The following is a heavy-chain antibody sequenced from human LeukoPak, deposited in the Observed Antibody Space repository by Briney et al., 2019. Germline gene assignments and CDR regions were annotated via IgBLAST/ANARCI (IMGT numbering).Heavy chain of an antibody. D-gene: IGHD5-12*01. J-gene: IGHJ6*02. CDR1: GGTFSSYA. CDR2: IIPIFGTA. CDR3: ASVRGYSGYDFLYGMDV. V-gene: IGHV1-69*13. Sequence: GASVKVSCKASGGTFSSYAISWVRQAPGQGLEWMGGIIPIFGTANYAQKFQGRVTITADESTSTAYMELRSLRSDDTAVYYCASVRGYSGYDFLYGMDVWGQGTTVTVSS.